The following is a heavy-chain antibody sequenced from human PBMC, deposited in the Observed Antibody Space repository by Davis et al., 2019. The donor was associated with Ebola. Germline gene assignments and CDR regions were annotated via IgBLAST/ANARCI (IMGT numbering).Heavy chain of an antibody. V-gene: IGHV3-30*02. J-gene: IGHJ4*02. CDR2: IRYDGSNK. CDR1: GFTFSSYG. D-gene: IGHD6-6*01. Sequence: PGGSLRLSCAASGFTFSSYGMHWVRQAPGKGLEWVAFIRYDGSNKYYADSVKGRFTISRDNAKNSLYLQMNSLRAEDTAVYYCARGGYSSSSVFDYWGQGTLVTVSS. CDR3: ARGGYSSSSVFDY.